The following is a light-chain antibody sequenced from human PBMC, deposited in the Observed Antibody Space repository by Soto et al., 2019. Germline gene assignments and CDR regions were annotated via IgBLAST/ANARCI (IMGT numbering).Light chain of an antibody. V-gene: IGKV1-5*03. CDR3: QQYSRLWS. J-gene: IGKJ1*01. Sequence: DIQMTQSPSTLSGSVGDRVTITCRASQTISSWLAWYQQKPGKAPKLLIYKASTLKSGVPSRFSGSGSETDFTLTISSLQRDDFGTYYCQQYSRLWSFGQGTKVDIK. CDR1: QTISSW. CDR2: KAS.